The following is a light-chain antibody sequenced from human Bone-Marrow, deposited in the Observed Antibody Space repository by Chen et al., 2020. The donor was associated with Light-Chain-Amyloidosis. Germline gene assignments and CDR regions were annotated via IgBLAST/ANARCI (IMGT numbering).Light chain of an antibody. CDR3: CSYAGSYTWV. J-gene: IGLJ3*02. CDR1: SSDVGGYDY. CDR2: DVS. Sequence: QSALTQPRSVSGSPGQSVAISCPGTSSDVGGYDYVSWYQQHPDKAPKFMIYDVSKRPSGVPDRFSGSKSGNTASLTISGLQAEDEADYYCCSYAGSYTWVFGGGTKLTVL. V-gene: IGLV2-11*01.